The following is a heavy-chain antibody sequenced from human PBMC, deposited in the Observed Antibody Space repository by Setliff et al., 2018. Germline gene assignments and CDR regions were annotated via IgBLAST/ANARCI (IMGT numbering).Heavy chain of an antibody. CDR3: THPSYNSGDYYGMDV. J-gene: IGHJ6*02. V-gene: IGHV2-5*01. CDR2: IYWNDDK. Sequence: SGPTLVNPTQTLTLTCTFSGFSLTTYGVGVGWVRQPPGKALEWLAVIYWNDDKHYSPSLKSRLTITKDTSKNQVVLTMTNMDPVDTATYYCTHPSYNSGDYYGMDVWGQGTTVTVSS. D-gene: IGHD5-12*01. CDR1: GFSLTTYGVG.